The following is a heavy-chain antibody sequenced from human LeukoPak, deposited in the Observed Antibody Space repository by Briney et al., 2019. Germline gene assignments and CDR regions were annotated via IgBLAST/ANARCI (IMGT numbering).Heavy chain of an antibody. J-gene: IGHJ4*02. CDR2: IYTSGST. Sequence: SETLSLTCTVSGVSISSYYWSWLRQRPGKGLEGIGYIYTSGSTNYNPSLKSRVTISEDTSKNHFSLKLSSVTAADTAVYYCARHGVATITFFDYWGQGTLVTVSS. CDR3: ARHGVATITFFDY. D-gene: IGHD5-24*01. V-gene: IGHV4-4*09. CDR1: GVSISSYY.